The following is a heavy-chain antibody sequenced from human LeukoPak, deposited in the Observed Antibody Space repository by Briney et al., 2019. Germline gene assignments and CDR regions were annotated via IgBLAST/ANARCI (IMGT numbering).Heavy chain of an antibody. CDR3: ATWETAMYAFDI. CDR1: GYTFTGYY. CDR2: INPNSGVT. Sequence: ASVKVSCKASGYTFTGYYMHWVRQAPGRGLEWMGWINPNSGVTNYAQKFQGRVTMTRDTSISTAYMELSRLRSDDTAVYYCATWETAMYAFDIWGQGTMVTVSS. J-gene: IGHJ3*02. D-gene: IGHD5-18*01. V-gene: IGHV1-2*02.